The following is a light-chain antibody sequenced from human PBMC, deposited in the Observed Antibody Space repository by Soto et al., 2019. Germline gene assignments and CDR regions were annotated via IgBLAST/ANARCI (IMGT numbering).Light chain of an antibody. Sequence: QSALTQPASVSGYPGQSITISCTGTSSDVGGYNYVSWYQQHPGKAPKLMIYEVSNRPSGVSNRFSGSKSGNTASLTIPGLQAEDEADYYCSSYTSSSTYVFGTGTKLTVL. V-gene: IGLV2-14*01. CDR3: SSYTSSSTYV. J-gene: IGLJ1*01. CDR2: EVS. CDR1: SSDVGGYNY.